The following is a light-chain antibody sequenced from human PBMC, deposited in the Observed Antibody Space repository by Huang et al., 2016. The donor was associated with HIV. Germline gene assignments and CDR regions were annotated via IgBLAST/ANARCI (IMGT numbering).Light chain of an antibody. CDR3: QQYYSIPRT. CDR1: QSVLSSSKDKNY. Sequence: DIVMTQSPDSLAVSLGERATINCKSSQSVLSSSKDKNYVAWYQQKPGQPPKLLIYWASTRESGVPDRFSGSGSGTDFTLTISSLQAEDVAVYYCQQYYSIPRTFGQGTKVEIK. V-gene: IGKV4-1*01. CDR2: WAS. J-gene: IGKJ1*01.